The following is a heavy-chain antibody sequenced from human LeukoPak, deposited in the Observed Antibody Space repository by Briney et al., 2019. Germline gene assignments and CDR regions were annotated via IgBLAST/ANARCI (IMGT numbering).Heavy chain of an antibody. CDR3: VREYCGGDCYTDF. D-gene: IGHD2-21*02. CDR2: LNSDGSIT. J-gene: IGHJ4*02. Sequence: GGSLRLSCAASGFTFSLYWMHWVRQTPGKGLVWVSRLNSDGSITTYADSVEGRFTISRDNAKNTLYLQMNSLRAEDTALYYCVREYCGGDCYTDFWGQGTLVTVSS. CDR1: GFTFSLYW. V-gene: IGHV3-74*01.